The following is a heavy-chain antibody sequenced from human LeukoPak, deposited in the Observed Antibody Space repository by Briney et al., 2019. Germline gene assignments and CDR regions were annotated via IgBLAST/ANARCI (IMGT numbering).Heavy chain of an antibody. CDR1: GYSFTSYW. J-gene: IGHJ4*02. CDR3: AQTQSVTTEPFDY. V-gene: IGHV5-51*01. D-gene: IGHD4-17*01. Sequence: GESLKISCKGSGYSFTSYWIGWVRQMPGKGLEWMGIIYPGDSDTRYSPSFQGQVTISADKSINTAYLQWSSLKASDTAMYYCAQTQSVTTEPFDYWGQGTLVTVSS. CDR2: IYPGDSDT.